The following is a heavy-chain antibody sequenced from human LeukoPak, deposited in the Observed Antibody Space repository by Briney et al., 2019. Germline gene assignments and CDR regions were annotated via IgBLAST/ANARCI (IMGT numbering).Heavy chain of an antibody. CDR2: ISGSGGST. CDR1: GFTFSSYA. CDR3: AKVRSSTIFGRPDY. D-gene: IGHD3-3*01. Sequence: PGGSLRLSCAASGFTFSSYAMSWVRQAPGKGLEWVSAISGSGGSTYYADSVKGRFTISRDNPKNTLYLQMNSLRAEDTAVYYCAKVRSSTIFGRPDYWGQGTLVTVSS. J-gene: IGHJ4*02. V-gene: IGHV3-23*01.